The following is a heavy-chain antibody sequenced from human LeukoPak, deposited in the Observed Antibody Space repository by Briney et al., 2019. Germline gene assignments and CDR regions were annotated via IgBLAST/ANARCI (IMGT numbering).Heavy chain of an antibody. CDR2: ISGSGGST. J-gene: IGHJ4*02. V-gene: IGHV3-23*01. Sequence: PGGSLRLSCAASGFTFSSYAMSWVRQAPGKGLEWVSAISGSGGSTYYADSVKGQFTISRDNSKNTLYLQMNSLRAEDTAVYYCAKGPPRRVISSPYYFDYWGQGTLVTVSS. CDR1: GFTFSSYA. CDR3: AKGPPRRVISSPYYFDY. D-gene: IGHD3-16*02.